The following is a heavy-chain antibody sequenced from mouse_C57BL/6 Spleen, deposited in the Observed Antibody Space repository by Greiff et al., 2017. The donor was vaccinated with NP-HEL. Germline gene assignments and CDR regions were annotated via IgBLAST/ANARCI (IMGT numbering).Heavy chain of an antibody. J-gene: IGHJ2*01. CDR3: ARFNWDGY. CDR1: GFTFTSYG. D-gene: IGHD4-1*02. CDR2: IYPRSGNT. V-gene: IGHV1-81*01. Sequence: VKLMESGAELARPGASVKLSCKASGFTFTSYGISWVKQRTGQGLEWIGEIYPRSGNTYYNEKFKGKATLTADKSSSTAYMELRSLTSEDSAVYFCARFNWDGYWGQGTTLTVSS.